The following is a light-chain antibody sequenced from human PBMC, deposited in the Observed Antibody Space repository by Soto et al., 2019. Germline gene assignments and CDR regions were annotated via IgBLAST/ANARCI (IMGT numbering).Light chain of an antibody. CDR2: DAS. CDR1: QGISSA. V-gene: IGKV1-13*02. J-gene: IGKJ4*01. CDR3: QQFQSYALT. Sequence: IQLTQSPSSLSASVGDRVTITCRASQGISSALAWYQHKPGRAPRLLIYDASSLQSGVSARFSGSGSGTAFTLTISILQPEDFATYYCQQFQSYALTFGGGTKLEIK.